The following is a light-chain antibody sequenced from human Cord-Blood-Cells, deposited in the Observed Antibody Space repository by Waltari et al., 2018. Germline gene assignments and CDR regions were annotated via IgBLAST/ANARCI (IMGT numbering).Light chain of an antibody. V-gene: IGKV2D-26*03. CDR3: MQEAQDLIT. CDR1: QSILHRDGYTY. J-gene: IGKJ5*01. CDR2: EVA. Sequence: EIVMTQTPLSLSITPGEQASMSCRFSQSILHRDGYTYLYWFLQKARPVSTHLIYEVANRFSGVPDRFSGSGSGTDFTLKISRGEAEDFGVYYCMQEAQDLITCGQGTRLEIK.